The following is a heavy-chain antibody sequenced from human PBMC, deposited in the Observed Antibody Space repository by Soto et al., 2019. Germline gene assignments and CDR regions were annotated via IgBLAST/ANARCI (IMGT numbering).Heavy chain of an antibody. D-gene: IGHD2-2*01. CDR1: GATFSSGA. Sequence: PVKVSCKASGATFSSGATSGVQQARGQLLERVGGRLPISGTADGRQRFQGRLTITAYDSTSTAYMELSSLRSEATAVSFCARDRLASSSSSMGGWLDPWGRGTLVTVSS. CDR3: ARDRLASSSSSMGGWLDP. CDR2: RLPISGTA. J-gene: IGHJ5*02. V-gene: IGHV1-69*13.